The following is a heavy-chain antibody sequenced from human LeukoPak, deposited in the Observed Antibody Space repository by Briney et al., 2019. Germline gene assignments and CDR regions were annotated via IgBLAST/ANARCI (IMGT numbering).Heavy chain of an antibody. V-gene: IGHV4-4*02. CDR2: IYHSGST. J-gene: IGHJ4*02. CDR3: ARDVFTGSGSYYALDY. CDR1: GGPISSSNW. Sequence: SGTLSLTCAVSGGPISSSNWWSWVRQPPGKGLEWIGEIYHSGSTNYNPSLKSRVTISVDKSKNQFSLKLSSVTAADTAVYYCARDVFTGSGSYYALDYWGQGTLVTVSS. D-gene: IGHD3-10*01.